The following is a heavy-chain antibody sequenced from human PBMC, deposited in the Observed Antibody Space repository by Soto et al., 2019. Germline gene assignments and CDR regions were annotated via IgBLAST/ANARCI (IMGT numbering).Heavy chain of an antibody. CDR1: GFTFTSSA. V-gene: IGHV1-58*01. CDR3: AGDLVYHNYDSSGYPI. Sequence: SVKVSCKASGFTFTSSAVQWLRQARGQRLEWIGWIVVGSGNTNYAQKFQERVTITRDMSTSTAYMELSSLRSEDTAVYYCAGDLVYHNYDSSGYPIWGQETLVTVSS. CDR2: IVVGSGNT. J-gene: IGHJ4*02. D-gene: IGHD3-22*01.